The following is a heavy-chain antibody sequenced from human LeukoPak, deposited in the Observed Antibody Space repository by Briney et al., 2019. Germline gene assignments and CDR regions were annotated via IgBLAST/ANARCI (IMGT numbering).Heavy chain of an antibody. V-gene: IGHV4-39*01. D-gene: IGHD2-8*01. Sequence: SETLSLTCTVSGDSFISSPYYWAWIRQPPGKGLEWIGSFYYGESSNYNPSLWSRATISADTPNNQLSLRLSSVTAADAGVYYCATHPRSGLCTIANCFLMLAWGQGTLVTVSS. CDR3: ATHPRSGLCTIANCFLMLA. CDR2: FYYGESS. CDR1: GDSFISSPYY. J-gene: IGHJ5*02.